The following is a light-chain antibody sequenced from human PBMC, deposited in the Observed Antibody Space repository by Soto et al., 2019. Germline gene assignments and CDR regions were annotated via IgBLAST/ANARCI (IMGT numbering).Light chain of an antibody. CDR1: SSDVGSYNL. V-gene: IGLV2-23*01. CDR3: CSYAGSSLYV. CDR2: EGS. J-gene: IGLJ1*01. Sequence: SVLTHPASVSGSPGQSITISCTGTSSDVGSYNLVSWYQQHPGKAPKLMIYEGSKRPSGVSNRFSGSKSGNTASLTISGLQAEDEADYYCCSYAGSSLYVFGTGTKVTVL.